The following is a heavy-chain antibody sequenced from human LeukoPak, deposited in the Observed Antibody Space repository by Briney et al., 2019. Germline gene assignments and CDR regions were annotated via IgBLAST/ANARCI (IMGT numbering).Heavy chain of an antibody. J-gene: IGHJ5*02. CDR3: ARAYSSGWYEGNWFDP. CDR2: INPSGGST. V-gene: IGHV1-46*01. Sequence: ASVKVSCKASGYTFTSYHMHWVRQAPGQGLEWMGIINPSGGSTSYAQKFQGRVTMTRDTSTSTVYMELSSLRSEDTAVYYCARAYSSGWYEGNWFDPWGQGTLVTVSS. D-gene: IGHD6-19*01. CDR1: GYTFTSYH.